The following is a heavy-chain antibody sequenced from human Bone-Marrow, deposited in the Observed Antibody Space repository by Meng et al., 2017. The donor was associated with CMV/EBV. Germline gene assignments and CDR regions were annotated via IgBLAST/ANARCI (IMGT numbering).Heavy chain of an antibody. V-gene: IGHV1-69*12. D-gene: IGHD6-13*01. CDR3: ARVGTDGAARPHYFDY. Sequence: HVRLLWSGGDSKGPGAPWRASVKASGGTLRGYAISWGHKAPGQGIEWVGEIIPIVVTSNYAQKFQGRVTINADEPTSTAYMELSRLRSEDTAVYYCARVGTDGAARPHYFDYWGQGTLVTVSS. J-gene: IGHJ4*02. CDR1: GGTLRGYA. CDR2: IIPIVVTS.